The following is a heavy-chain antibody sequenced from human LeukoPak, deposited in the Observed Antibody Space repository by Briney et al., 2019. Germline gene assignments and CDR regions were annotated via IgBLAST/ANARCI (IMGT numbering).Heavy chain of an antibody. CDR1: GFTFSSYA. CDR2: ISGSGGST. CDR3: VKDPLISPYYYGSGSELDY. D-gene: IGHD3-10*01. Sequence: GGSLRLSCAGSGFTFSSYAMSWVRQAPGKGLEWVSAISGSGGSTYYADSVKGRFTISRDNSKNTLYLQMNSLRAEDTAVYYCVKDPLISPYYYGSGSELDYWGQGTLVTVSS. J-gene: IGHJ4*02. V-gene: IGHV3-23*01.